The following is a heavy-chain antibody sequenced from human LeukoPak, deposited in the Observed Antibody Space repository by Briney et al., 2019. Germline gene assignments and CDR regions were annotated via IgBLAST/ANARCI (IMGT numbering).Heavy chain of an antibody. D-gene: IGHD2-15*01. CDR1: GFTFSDYY. Sequence: GGSLRLSCAASGFTFSDYYMSWIRQAPGKGLEWVSYISSGGRTIYYADSVKGRFTMSRDNAKNSLYLQMNSLRAEDTAVYYCARPVVAATTPDTFDIWGQGTMVTVSS. J-gene: IGHJ3*02. CDR3: ARPVVAATTPDTFDI. V-gene: IGHV3-11*04. CDR2: ISSGGRTI.